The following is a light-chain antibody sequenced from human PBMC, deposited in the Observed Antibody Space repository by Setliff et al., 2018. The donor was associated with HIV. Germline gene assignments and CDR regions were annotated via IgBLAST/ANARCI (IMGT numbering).Light chain of an antibody. J-gene: IGLJ1*01. V-gene: IGLV2-11*01. CDR1: SSDVGGYNY. CDR2: DVN. CDR3: CSYAGSSYV. Sequence: QSALPQPRSVSGSPGQSVTISCTGTSSDVGGYNYVSWYQQHPGKAPKLMIYDVNKRPSGVPDRFSGSKSGKMASLTISGLQAEDEADYYCCSYAGSSYVFGTGTNVTVL.